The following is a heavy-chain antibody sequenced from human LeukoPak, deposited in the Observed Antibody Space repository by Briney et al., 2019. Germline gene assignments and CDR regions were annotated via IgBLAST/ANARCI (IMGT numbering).Heavy chain of an antibody. CDR3: ARDMYGSGRTGSVDF. Sequence: PGGSLRRSCAASGVTFRSDSMNWLRQAPGEGLEWVSSDTSASSNIYYADSVKGRFTISRDNAKNSLYLQMNSLRAEDTAVYYCARDMYGSGRTGSVDFWGQGALVTVSS. J-gene: IGHJ4*02. D-gene: IGHD3-10*01. CDR2: DTSASSNI. V-gene: IGHV3-21*01. CDR1: GVTFRSDS.